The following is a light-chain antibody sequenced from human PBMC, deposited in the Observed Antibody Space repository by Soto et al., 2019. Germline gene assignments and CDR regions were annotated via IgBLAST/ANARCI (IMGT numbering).Light chain of an antibody. CDR1: NIGSKS. V-gene: IGLV3-21*02. J-gene: IGLJ2*01. CDR2: DDS. Sequence: SYELTQPPSVSVAPGQTARITCGGHNIGSKSVHWHQQQPGQSPVLVVYDDSDRPAGIPERFSGSNSGNTATLTISRVEAGDEADYYCQVWDSSSDHVVFGGGTKLTV. CDR3: QVWDSSSDHVV.